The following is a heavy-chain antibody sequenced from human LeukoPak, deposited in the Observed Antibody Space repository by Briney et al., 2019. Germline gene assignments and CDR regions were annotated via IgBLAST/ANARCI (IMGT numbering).Heavy chain of an antibody. CDR2: INPSGGST. CDR3: ARGVVPAATMVVAAPEEDDGAFDI. Sequence: ASVKVSCKASGYTFTGYYMHWVRQAPGQGLEWMGIINPSGGSTSYAQKFQGRVTMTRDMSTSTVYMELSSLRSEDTAVYYCARGVVPAATMVVAAPEEDDGAFDIWGQGTMVTVSS. V-gene: IGHV1-46*01. J-gene: IGHJ3*02. CDR1: GYTFTGYY. D-gene: IGHD2-2*01.